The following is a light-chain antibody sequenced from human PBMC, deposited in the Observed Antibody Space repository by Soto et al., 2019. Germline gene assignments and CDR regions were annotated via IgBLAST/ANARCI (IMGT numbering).Light chain of an antibody. CDR2: EVS. CDR1: SSDVGRYNY. Sequence: QSVLTQPASVSGSPGQSITISCSGTSSDVGRYNYVSWYQQHPGTAPKLMIYEVSNRPSGVSNRFSGSKSGDTASLTISGLQAEDEADYYCSSYTSTFTHVFGAGTKVTVL. V-gene: IGLV2-14*01. J-gene: IGLJ1*01. CDR3: SSYTSTFTHV.